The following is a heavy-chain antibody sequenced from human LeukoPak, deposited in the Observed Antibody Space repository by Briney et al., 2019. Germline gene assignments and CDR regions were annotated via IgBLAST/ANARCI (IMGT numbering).Heavy chain of an antibody. V-gene: IGHV3-48*01. CDR2: VSTSTTTI. CDR1: GFTFSSYS. D-gene: IGHD4-17*01. CDR3: AKGGASVTRYVDY. J-gene: IGHJ4*02. Sequence: PGGSLRLSCEASGFTFSSYSMNWVRQAPGKGLEWISYVSTSTTTIYYANSVKGRFTISRDNAKKSLYLQMNSLRVEDTGVYYCAKGGASVTRYVDYWGQGTLVTVSS.